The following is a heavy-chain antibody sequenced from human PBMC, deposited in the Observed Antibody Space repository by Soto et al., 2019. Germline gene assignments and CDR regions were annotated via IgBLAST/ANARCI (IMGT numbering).Heavy chain of an antibody. CDR2: ISPSSSTI. D-gene: IGHD3-22*01. V-gene: IGHV3-48*01. CDR1: GFTFSSYS. CDR3: ARDRVESGYPEYFQH. Sequence: GVLRLSCAASGFTFSSYSMNWVRQAPGKGLEWVSYISPSSSTIYYADSVKGRFTISRDNSKNTLYLQMNSLRAEDTAVYYCARDRVESGYPEYFQHWGQGTLVTVSS. J-gene: IGHJ1*01.